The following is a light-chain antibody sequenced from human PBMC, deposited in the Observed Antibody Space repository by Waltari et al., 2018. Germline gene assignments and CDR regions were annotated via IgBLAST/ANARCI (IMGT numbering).Light chain of an antibody. J-gene: IGLJ1*01. CDR3: QSYDSSLGGSRV. CDR1: SSNIGAGHD. Sequence: QSVLTQPPSVSGAPGPRVTISCTGSSSNIGAGHDVHWYQHLPGTAPKLLIYGNNNRPSGVPDRFSGSKSGTSASLGITGLQAEDEADYYCQSYDSSLGGSRVFGTGTKVTVL. V-gene: IGLV1-40*01. CDR2: GNN.